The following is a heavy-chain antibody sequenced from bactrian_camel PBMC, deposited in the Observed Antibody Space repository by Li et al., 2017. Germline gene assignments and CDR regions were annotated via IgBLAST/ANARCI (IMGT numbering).Heavy chain of an antibody. Sequence: HVQLVESGGGSVQAGGSLRLSCAVSPVLLRYYCMAWFRQAPGKEREGVATIYRNTGATDYHTVQGRFTISQDNAKNTLYLQMNNLKPEDTAMYFCAARGPYCYTKLSVADFTYWGQGTQVTVSS. D-gene: IGHD2*01. J-gene: IGHJ6*01. CDR3: AARGPYCYTKLSVADFTY. CDR2: IYRNTGAT. CDR1: PVLLRYYC. V-gene: IGHV3S1*01.